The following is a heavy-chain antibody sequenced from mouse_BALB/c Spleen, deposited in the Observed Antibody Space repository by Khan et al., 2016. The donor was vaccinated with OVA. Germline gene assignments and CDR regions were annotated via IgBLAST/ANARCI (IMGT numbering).Heavy chain of an antibody. CDR3: ARGGYSVFAY. J-gene: IGHJ3*01. Sequence: QVQLKESGPELVKPGASVKMSCKASGYTFTDYVINWVKQRTGQGLEWIGDIYPGSGSTYYNEKFKGKAKLTADKSSNTAYMQLSSLTFEDFAVYFCARGGYSVFAYWGQGTLVTVSA. V-gene: IGHV1-77*01. D-gene: IGHD1-1*01. CDR2: IYPGSGST. CDR1: GYTFTDYV.